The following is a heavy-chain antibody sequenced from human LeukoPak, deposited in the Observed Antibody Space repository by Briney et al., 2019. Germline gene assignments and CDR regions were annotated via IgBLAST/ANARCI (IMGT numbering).Heavy chain of an antibody. Sequence: GASVKVSCKASGYTFTSYDINWVRQATGQGLEWMGWMNPNSGNTGYAQKFQGRVTMTRNTSISTAYMELSSLRSGDTAVYYCARGVRIVGATTSLEYFDYWGQGTLVTVSS. D-gene: IGHD1-26*01. CDR2: MNPNSGNT. CDR1: GYTFTSYD. J-gene: IGHJ4*02. CDR3: ARGVRIVGATTSLEYFDY. V-gene: IGHV1-8*01.